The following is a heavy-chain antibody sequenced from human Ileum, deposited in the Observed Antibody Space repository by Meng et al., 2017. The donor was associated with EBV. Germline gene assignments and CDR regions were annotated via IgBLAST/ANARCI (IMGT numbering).Heavy chain of an antibody. D-gene: IGHD3-10*01. V-gene: IGHV4-4*02. CDR2: LHNSGTT. Sequence: QLQLQESGPGLVXXXXXLSLTCVVSGGSITSLNHNLWNWVRQAPGKGLEWIGELHNSGTTNYNPSFESRVSISLDTSRNQFSLMLTSVTAADTAVYYCADPPSGFWGQGILVTVSS. CDR3: ADPPSGF. CDR1: GGSITSLNHNL. J-gene: IGHJ4*02.